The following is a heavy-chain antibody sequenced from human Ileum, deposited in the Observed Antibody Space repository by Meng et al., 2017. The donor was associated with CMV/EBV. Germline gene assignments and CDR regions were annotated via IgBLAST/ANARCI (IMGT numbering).Heavy chain of an antibody. D-gene: IGHD3-22*01. CDR3: ARQYYYDSSGYYYVDY. CDR2: IYWNDDK. J-gene: IGHJ4*02. V-gene: IGHV2-5*01. Sequence: FSLSTSGVGVGWIRQPPGKALEWLALIYWNDDKRYSPSLKSRLTITKDTSKNQVVLTMTNMDPVDTATYYCARQYYYDSSGYYYVDYWGQGTLVTVSS. CDR1: FSLSTSGVG.